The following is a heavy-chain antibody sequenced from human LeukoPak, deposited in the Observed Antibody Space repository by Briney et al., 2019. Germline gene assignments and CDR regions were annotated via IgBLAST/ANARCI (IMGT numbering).Heavy chain of an antibody. V-gene: IGHV5-51*01. J-gene: IGHJ6*04. CDR3: ARGSTVIRGDV. CDR2: IYPGDSDS. CDR1: GYSFTIYW. Sequence: GESLKISCKGFGYSFTIYWIGWVRQMPGKGLEWMGSIYPGDSDSRYSPSFQGQVTISVDKSINTAYLQWSSLKASDTAMYYCARGSTVIRGDVWGKGTTVTVSS. D-gene: IGHD4-11*01.